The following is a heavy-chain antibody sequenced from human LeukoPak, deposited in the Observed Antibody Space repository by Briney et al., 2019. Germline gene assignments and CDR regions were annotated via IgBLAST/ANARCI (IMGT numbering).Heavy chain of an antibody. CDR1: GFTFDDYA. CDR2: ISWNSGSI. CDR3: AKDIASQMAGELDY. Sequence: GGSLRLSCAASGFTFDDYAMHWVRQAPGKGLEWVSGISWNSGSIGCADSVKGRFTISRDNAKSSLYLQMNSLRAEDTALYYCAKDIASQMAGELDYWGQGTLVTVSS. D-gene: IGHD5-24*01. J-gene: IGHJ4*02. V-gene: IGHV3-9*01.